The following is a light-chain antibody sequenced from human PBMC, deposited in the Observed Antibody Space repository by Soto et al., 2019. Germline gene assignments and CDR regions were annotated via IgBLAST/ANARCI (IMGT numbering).Light chain of an antibody. V-gene: IGKV3-20*01. J-gene: IGKJ2*01. CDR3: QHYGTSLYT. Sequence: DIVLTQSPGTLSLSPGERATLSCRASQIISSTYLGWYQQKPSQAPRLLIYGASSRATGIPDRFSGSGSGTDFTLTISRLEPEDFAVYYCQHYGTSLYTFGQGTKLEIK. CDR1: QIISSTY. CDR2: GAS.